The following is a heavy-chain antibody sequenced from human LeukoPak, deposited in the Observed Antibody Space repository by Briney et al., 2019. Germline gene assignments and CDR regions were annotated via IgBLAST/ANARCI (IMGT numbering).Heavy chain of an antibody. CDR1: GFTFSSYE. CDR3: ARARYYFDY. Sequence: GGSLRLSCAAYGFTFSSYEMNWVRQAPGKGLEWVSYISSSGSTTYYTDSVKGRFTLSRDNAKNSLYLQMNSLRDEDTAVYYCARARYYFDYWGQGTLVTVSS. V-gene: IGHV3-48*03. J-gene: IGHJ4*02. CDR2: ISSSGSTT.